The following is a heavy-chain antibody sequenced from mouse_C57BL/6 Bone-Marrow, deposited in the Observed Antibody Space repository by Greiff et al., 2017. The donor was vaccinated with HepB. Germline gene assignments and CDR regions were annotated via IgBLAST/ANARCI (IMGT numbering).Heavy chain of an antibody. D-gene: IGHD2-4*01. CDR2: INPSSGDT. CDR3: AFYDYDYFDY. J-gene: IGHJ2*01. Sequence: VMLVESGAELARPGASVKMSCKASGYTFTSYTMHWVKQRPGQGLEWIGYINPSSGDTKYNQKFKDKATLTADKSSSTAYMQLSSLTSEDSAVYYCAFYDYDYFDYWGQGTTLTVSS. V-gene: IGHV1-4*01. CDR1: GYTFTSYT.